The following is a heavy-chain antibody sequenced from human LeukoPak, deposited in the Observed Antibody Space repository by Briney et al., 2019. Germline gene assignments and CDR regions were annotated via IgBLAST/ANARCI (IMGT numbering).Heavy chain of an antibody. CDR1: VYSATIYG. CDR2: ISAYNGNT. Sequence: ASVKVSCKCSVYSATIYGPDLYRRAPGQGLEWMGWISAYNGNTNYAQKLQGRVTMTTDTSTSTAYMELRSLRSDDTAVYYTGLSITDRGGTRLYKPVPDYWGQGTLVTVSS. J-gene: IGHJ4*02. D-gene: IGHD2-15*01. V-gene: IGHV1-18*01. CDR3: GLSITDRGGTRLYKPVPDY.